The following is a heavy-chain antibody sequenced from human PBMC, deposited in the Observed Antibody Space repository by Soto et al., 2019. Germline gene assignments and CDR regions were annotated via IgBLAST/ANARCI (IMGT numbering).Heavy chain of an antibody. CDR3: ARSPVAAARYHWFDP. V-gene: IGHV4-34*01. D-gene: IGHD2-2*01. CDR2: INHSGST. J-gene: IGHJ5*02. CDR1: GGSFSGYY. Sequence: QVQLQQWGAGLLKPSETLSLTCAVYGGSFSGYYWSWIRQPPGKGLEWIGEINHSGSTNYNPSLKSRVTISVDTSKNQFSLKLSSVTAADTAVYYCARSPVAAARYHWFDPWGQGTLVTVSS.